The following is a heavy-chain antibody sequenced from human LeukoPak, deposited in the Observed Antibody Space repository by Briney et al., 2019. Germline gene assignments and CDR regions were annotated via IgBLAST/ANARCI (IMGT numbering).Heavy chain of an antibody. J-gene: IGHJ6*02. V-gene: IGHV1-8*01. Sequence: ASVKVSCKASGYTFTSYDINWVRQATGQGLEWMGWMNPNSGNTGYAQKFQGRVTMTRNTSISTAYMELSSLRSEDTAVYYCARGPQIRWIYYYYGMDVWGQVTTVTVSS. CDR2: MNPNSGNT. D-gene: IGHD4-23*01. CDR3: ARGPQIRWIYYYYGMDV. CDR1: GYTFTSYD.